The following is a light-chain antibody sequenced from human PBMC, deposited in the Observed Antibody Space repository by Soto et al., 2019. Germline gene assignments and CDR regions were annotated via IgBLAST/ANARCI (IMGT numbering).Light chain of an antibody. CDR1: QTISSW. CDR2: KAS. Sequence: DIQVTQSPSTLSGSVGDRVTITCRASQTISSWLAWYQQKPGKAPKLLIYKASTLKSGVPSRFSGSGSGTEFTLTISSLQPDDFANYYRQHYNSYSEAXGQGTKV. J-gene: IGKJ1*01. CDR3: QHYNSYSEA. V-gene: IGKV1-5*03.